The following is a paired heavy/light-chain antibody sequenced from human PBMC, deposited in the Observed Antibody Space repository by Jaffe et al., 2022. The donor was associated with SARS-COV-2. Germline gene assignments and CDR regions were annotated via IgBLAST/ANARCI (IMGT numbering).Heavy chain of an antibody. Sequence: QVQLQESGPGLVKPSQTLSLTCIVSGDSISRGSHYWSWIRQPAGKGLEWIGRISITEGTTYNLSLKSRVTISLDTSENQLSLNLVSVTAADTAVYYCARGRDGFSVFDFWGQGALVTVSS. CDR1: GDSISRGSHY. CDR3: ARGRDGFSVFDF. V-gene: IGHV4-61*02. D-gene: IGHD5-12*01. J-gene: IGHJ4*02. CDR2: ISITEGT.
Light chain of an antibody. CDR1: QTVTHS. V-gene: IGKV1-5*03. Sequence: DIQMTQSPSTLSASVGDRVTITCRASQTVTHSLAWYQQKPGKAPNVLISRVSTLESGVSSRFSASGYGTEFTLTISSLQPDDSATYYCQQFHLYPITFGQGTRLEI. CDR2: RVS. J-gene: IGKJ5*01. CDR3: QQFHLYPIT.